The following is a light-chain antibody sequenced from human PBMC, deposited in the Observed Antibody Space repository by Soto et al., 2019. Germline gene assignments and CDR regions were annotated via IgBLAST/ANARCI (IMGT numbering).Light chain of an antibody. CDR1: QTISSW. J-gene: IGKJ1*01. CDR2: KAS. Sequence: QMIPCRPTLSGSVGGRVTITCRASQTISSWLAWYQQKPGKAPKLLIYKASTLKSGVPSRFSGSGAGTEFALTFSSQQVYEFATPYSQHHATPATIGQGTKVDIK. V-gene: IGKV1-5*03. CDR3: QHHATPAT.